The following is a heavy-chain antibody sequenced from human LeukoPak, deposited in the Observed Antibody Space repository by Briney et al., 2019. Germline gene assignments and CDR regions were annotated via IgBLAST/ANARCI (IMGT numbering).Heavy chain of an antibody. CDR3: ATRNPIAVAGTDYFDY. Sequence: SETLSLTCTVSGYSISSGYYWGWIRQPPGKGLEWIGSIYHSGSTYYDPSLKSRVTISVDTSKNQFSLKLSSVTAADTAVYYCATRNPIAVAGTDYFDYWGQGTLVTVSS. CDR1: GYSISSGYY. J-gene: IGHJ4*02. V-gene: IGHV4-38-2*02. CDR2: IYHSGST. D-gene: IGHD6-19*01.